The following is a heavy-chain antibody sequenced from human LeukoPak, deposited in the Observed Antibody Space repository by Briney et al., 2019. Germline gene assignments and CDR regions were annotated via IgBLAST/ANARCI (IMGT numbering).Heavy chain of an antibody. CDR1: GVSISNHY. CDR3: ARDQYHGSGTYAWFDP. CDR2: ISFSGST. Sequence: PSETLSLTCTVSGVSISNHYWSWIRQPPGTKLEYIGYISFSGSTNHNPSLNSRVSISLDTSKNQFSLNLKSVTAADTAVYYCARDQYHGSGTYAWFDPWGQGTLVTVSS. V-gene: IGHV4-59*11. D-gene: IGHD3-10*01. J-gene: IGHJ5*02.